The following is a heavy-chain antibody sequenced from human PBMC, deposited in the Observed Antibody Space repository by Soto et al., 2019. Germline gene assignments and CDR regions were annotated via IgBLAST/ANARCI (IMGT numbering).Heavy chain of an antibody. CDR3: ARGSWPGSFDP. CDR2: INHSGST. V-gene: IGHV4-34*01. J-gene: IGHJ5*02. CDR1: GGSFSGYY. Sequence: KTSETLSLPCALYGGSFSGYYWSWIRQPPGKGLEWIGEINHSGSTNYNPSLKSRVTISVDTSKNQFSLKLSSVTAADTAVYYCARGSWPGSFDPWDQGTLVTVSS.